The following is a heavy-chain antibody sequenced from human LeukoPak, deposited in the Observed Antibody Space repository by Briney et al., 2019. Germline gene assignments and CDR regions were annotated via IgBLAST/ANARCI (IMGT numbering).Heavy chain of an antibody. CDR2: IYYSGST. D-gene: IGHD1-26*01. V-gene: IGHV4-59*01. CDR3: ARGSLGSGLDY. CDR1: GGSISSYY. J-gene: IGHJ4*02. Sequence: SETLSLTCTVSGGSISSYYWSWIRQPPVKVLEWIGYIYYSGSTNCNPSLKSRVTISVDTSKNQFSLKLSSVTAADTAVYYCARGSLGSGLDYWGQGTLVTVSS.